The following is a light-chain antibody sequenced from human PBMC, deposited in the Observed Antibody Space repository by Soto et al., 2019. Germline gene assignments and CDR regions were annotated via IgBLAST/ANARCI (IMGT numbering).Light chain of an antibody. CDR2: GAS. CDR3: QQYGSSGT. J-gene: IGKJ1*01. Sequence: EILMTQSPATLSLSPGERTTLSCRASQSVSNNYLAWYQQRPGQAPRLLIYGASNRATGIPDRFSGSGSGTDSTLTISRLEPEDFAVYYCQQYGSSGTFGQGTKVDIK. V-gene: IGKV3-20*01. CDR1: QSVSNNY.